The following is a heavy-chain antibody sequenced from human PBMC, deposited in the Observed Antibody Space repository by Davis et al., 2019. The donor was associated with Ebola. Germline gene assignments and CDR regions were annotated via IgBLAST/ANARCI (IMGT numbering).Heavy chain of an antibody. Sequence: AASVKVSCKASGYTFTGYYMHWVRQAPGQGLEWMGWINPNSGGTNYAQKFQGWVTITRDTSISTAYVELSGLTSDDTALYSCARAVSPTSDYYMDVWGKGTAVTVSS. V-gene: IGHV1-2*04. CDR1: GYTFTGYY. CDR2: INPNSGGT. D-gene: IGHD5/OR15-5a*01. J-gene: IGHJ6*03. CDR3: ARAVSPTSDYYMDV.